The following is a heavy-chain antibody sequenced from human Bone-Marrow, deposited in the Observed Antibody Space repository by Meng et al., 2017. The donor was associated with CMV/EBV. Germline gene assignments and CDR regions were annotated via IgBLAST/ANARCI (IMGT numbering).Heavy chain of an antibody. D-gene: IGHD6-13*01. CDR3: AKSLYSSSWGIFDY. CDR2: ISWDGGST. Sequence: ETLSLTCAASGFTFSSYGMHWVRQAPGKGLEWVSLISWDGGSTYYADSVKGRFTISRDNSKNSLYLQMNSLRTEDTALYYCAKSLYSSSWGIFDYWGQGTLVTVSS. V-gene: IGHV3-43*01. J-gene: IGHJ4*02. CDR1: GFTFSSYG.